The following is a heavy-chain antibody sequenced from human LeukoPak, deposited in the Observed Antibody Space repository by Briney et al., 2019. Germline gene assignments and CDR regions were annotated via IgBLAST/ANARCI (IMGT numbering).Heavy chain of an antibody. CDR2: ISGSGGST. Sequence: QPGGSLRLSCAASGFTFSSYAMSWVRQAPGKGLEWVSAISGSGGSTYYADSVKGRFTISRDNSKNTLYLQMNSLRAEDTAVYYCAKDQIKFVSSHDAFDIWGQGTMVTVSS. CDR3: AKDQIKFVSSHDAFDI. J-gene: IGHJ3*02. V-gene: IGHV3-23*01. D-gene: IGHD2/OR15-2a*01. CDR1: GFTFSSYA.